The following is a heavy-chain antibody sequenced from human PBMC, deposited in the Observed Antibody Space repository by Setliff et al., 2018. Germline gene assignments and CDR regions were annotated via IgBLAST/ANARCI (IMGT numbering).Heavy chain of an antibody. V-gene: IGHV1-46*01. J-gene: IGHJ4*02. CDR1: GFTFINYY. Sequence: GASVKVSCKASGFTFINYYMHWLRQAPGQGLEWLGIISPGGGATTYAQKFQGRVILARDTSTSTVYMELGALTSDDTAVYYCARAGLAAAGRKGVFDHWGQGTLVTVSS. CDR3: ARAGLAAAGRKGVFDH. D-gene: IGHD6-25*01. CDR2: ISPGGGAT.